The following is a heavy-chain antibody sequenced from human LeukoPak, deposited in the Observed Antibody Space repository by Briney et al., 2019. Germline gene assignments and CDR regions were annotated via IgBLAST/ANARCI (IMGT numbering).Heavy chain of an antibody. Sequence: SETLSLTCTVSGGSISSYYWSWIRQPAGKGLEWIGRIYTSGGTNYNPSLKSRVTMSVDTSKNQFSLKLSSVTAADTAVYYCARDYGDYEFGAFDIWGQGTMVTVSS. CDR3: ARDYGDYEFGAFDI. CDR2: IYTSGGT. V-gene: IGHV4-4*07. J-gene: IGHJ3*02. CDR1: GGSISSYY. D-gene: IGHD4-17*01.